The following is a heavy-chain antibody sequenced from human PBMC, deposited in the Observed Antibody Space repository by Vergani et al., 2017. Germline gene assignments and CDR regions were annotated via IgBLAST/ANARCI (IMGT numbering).Heavy chain of an antibody. CDR1: GFTLSSYA. V-gene: IGHV3-30-3*01. J-gene: IGHJ5*02. CDR2: ISYDGSNK. CDR3: ARPGLAYCGGACYLNWFDP. Sequence: QVQLVESGGCVVQPGRSLRLSCAASGFTLSSYAMHWVRQAPGKGLEWVAVISYDGSNKYYADSVKGRFTISRDNSKNTLYLQMNSLRAEDTAVYYCARPGLAYCGGACYLNWFDPWGQGTLVTVSS. D-gene: IGHD2-21*01.